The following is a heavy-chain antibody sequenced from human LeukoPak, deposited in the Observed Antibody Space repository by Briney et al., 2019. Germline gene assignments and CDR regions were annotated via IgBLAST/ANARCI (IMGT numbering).Heavy chain of an antibody. CDR1: GFTFSSYD. CDR2: IGTAGDT. J-gene: IGHJ5*02. D-gene: IGHD3-10*01. CDR3: TRDLERITLVRGVIPNWFDP. Sequence: GGSLRLPCAASGFTFSSYDMHWVRQATGKGLEWVSAIGTAGDTYYPGSVKGRFTISRENAKNSLYLQMNSLRAGDTAVYYCTRDLERITLVRGVIPNWFDPWGQGTLVTVSS. V-gene: IGHV3-13*01.